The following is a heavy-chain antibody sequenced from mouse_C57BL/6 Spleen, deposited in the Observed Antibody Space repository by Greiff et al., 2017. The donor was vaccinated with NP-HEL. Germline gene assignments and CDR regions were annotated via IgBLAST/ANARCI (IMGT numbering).Heavy chain of an antibody. V-gene: IGHV1-82*01. CDR3: ARIGIYYDYDEVYYYAMDY. CDR1: GYAFSSSW. D-gene: IGHD2-4*01. Sequence: LQESGPELVKPGASVKISCKASGYAFSSSWMNWVKQRPGKGLEWIGRIYPGDGDTNYNGKFKGKATLTADKSSSTAYMQLSSLTSEDSAVYFCARIGIYYDYDEVYYYAMDYWGQGTSVTVSS. J-gene: IGHJ4*01. CDR2: IYPGDGDT.